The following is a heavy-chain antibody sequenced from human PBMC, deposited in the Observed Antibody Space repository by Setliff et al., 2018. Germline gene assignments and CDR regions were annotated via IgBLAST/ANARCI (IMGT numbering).Heavy chain of an antibody. V-gene: IGHV1-69*11. D-gene: IGHD5-12*01. J-gene: IGHJ3*02. Sequence: GASVKVSCKASGVAFSSYALTWVRQAPGQGLEWMGRIIPVIDTTDYAENFQGRVTFTADESTKTAYTDLRSLRSEDTAIYYCARGRDGYNANAYEIWGQGTMVTVSS. CDR3: ARGRDGYNANAYEI. CDR2: IIPVIDTT. CDR1: GVAFSSYA.